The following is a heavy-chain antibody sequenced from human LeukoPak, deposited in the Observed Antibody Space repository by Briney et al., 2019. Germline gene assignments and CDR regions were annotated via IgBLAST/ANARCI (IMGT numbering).Heavy chain of an antibody. J-gene: IGHJ4*02. Sequence: SETLSLTCAVYGGSFSGYYWSWIRQPPGKGLEWIGEINHSGSTNYNPSLKSRVTISVDTSKNQFSLKLSSVTAADTAVYYCARIASSGRTRGDLDYWGQGTLVTASS. CDR2: INHSGST. CDR3: ARIASSGRTRGDLDY. CDR1: GGSFSGYY. V-gene: IGHV4-34*01. D-gene: IGHD3-22*01.